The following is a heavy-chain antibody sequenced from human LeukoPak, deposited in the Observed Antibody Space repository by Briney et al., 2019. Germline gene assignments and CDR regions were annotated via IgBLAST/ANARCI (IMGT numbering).Heavy chain of an antibody. CDR2: ISGSGGST. D-gene: IGHD3-16*01. CDR3: AKTAAWGTNLGVFDP. J-gene: IGHJ5*02. CDR1: GLTVSSNY. V-gene: IGHV3-23*01. Sequence: GGSLRLSCAASGLTVSSNYMSWVRQAPGGGLEWVSAISGSGGSTYYADSVKGRFTISRDNSKNTLYLQMNSLRAEDTAVYYCAKTAAWGTNLGVFDPWGQGTLVTVSS.